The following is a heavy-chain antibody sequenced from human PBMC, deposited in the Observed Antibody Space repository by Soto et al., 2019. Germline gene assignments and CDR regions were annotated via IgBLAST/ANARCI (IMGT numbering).Heavy chain of an antibody. Sequence: QVQLVQSGAEVKKPGASVKVSCKASGYSFTSHGISWVRQAPGQGLEWMAWISASNGDTNYAQKFQGRVTVTPDTSTSTGYMELRSLRSEDTAVYYCARMVRGSNIDYYHYMDVWGKGTTVTVSS. J-gene: IGHJ6*03. CDR1: GYSFTSHG. V-gene: IGHV1-18*01. CDR2: ISASNGDT. D-gene: IGHD3-10*01. CDR3: ARMVRGSNIDYYHYMDV.